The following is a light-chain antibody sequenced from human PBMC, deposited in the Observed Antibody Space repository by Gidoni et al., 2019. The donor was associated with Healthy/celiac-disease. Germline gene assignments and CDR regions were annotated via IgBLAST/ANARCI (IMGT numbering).Light chain of an antibody. CDR1: SSDVGGYNY. CDR2: DVS. J-gene: IGLJ2*01. Sequence: LTQPASVSGPPGQSITISCTGTSSDVGGYNYVSWYQQHPGKAPKLMIYDVSNRPSGVSNRFSGAKSGNTASLTISGLQAEDESDYYCSSYTSSSTLVVFGGGTKLTVL. CDR3: SSYTSSSTLVV. V-gene: IGLV2-14*01.